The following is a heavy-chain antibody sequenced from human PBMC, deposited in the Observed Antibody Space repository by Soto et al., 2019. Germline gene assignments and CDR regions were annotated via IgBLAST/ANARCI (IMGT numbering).Heavy chain of an antibody. Sequence: KPSETLSLTCTVSGGSVSSGSYYWSWIRQPPGKGLEWIGYIYYSGSTNYNPSLKSRVTISVDTSKNQFSLKLSSVTAADTAVYYCARDLGITGTYYYYYGMDVWGQGTTVTVSS. CDR2: IYYSGST. D-gene: IGHD1-20*01. CDR1: GGSVSSGSYY. V-gene: IGHV4-61*01. J-gene: IGHJ6*02. CDR3: ARDLGITGTYYYYYGMDV.